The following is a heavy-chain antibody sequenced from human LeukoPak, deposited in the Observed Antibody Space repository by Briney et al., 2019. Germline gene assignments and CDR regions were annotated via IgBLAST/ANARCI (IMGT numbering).Heavy chain of an antibody. J-gene: IGHJ5*02. V-gene: IGHV4-34*01. Sequence: ASETLSLTCAVYGGSFSGYYWSWIRQPPGKGLEWIWEINHSGSTNYNPSLKSRVTISVDTSKNQFSLKLSSVTAADTAVYYCARGPHGPTSWGQGTLVTVSS. CDR2: INHSGST. CDR1: GGSFSGYY. CDR3: ARGPHGPTS.